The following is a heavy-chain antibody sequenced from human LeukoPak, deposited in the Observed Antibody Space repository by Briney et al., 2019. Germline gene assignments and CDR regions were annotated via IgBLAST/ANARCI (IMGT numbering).Heavy chain of an antibody. CDR2: IYSGGGT. D-gene: IGHD3-22*01. CDR3: ARDYYDSSGYFGY. J-gene: IGHJ4*02. Sequence: GGSLRLSCAASGFTVSSKYMSWVRQAPGKGLEWVSVIYSGGGTYYADSVKGRFTISRDNAKNSLYLQMNSLRAEDTAVYYCARDYYDSSGYFGYWGQGTLVTVSS. V-gene: IGHV3-66*01. CDR1: GFTVSSKY.